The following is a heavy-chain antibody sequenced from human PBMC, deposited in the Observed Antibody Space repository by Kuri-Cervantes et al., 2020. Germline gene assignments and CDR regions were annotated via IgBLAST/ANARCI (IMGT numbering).Heavy chain of an antibody. Sequence: GSLRSSCEVHGGSFRGYYWSWTRQPPGKGLEWFGEITHSGRTNYTPSLKSRVSISVDTSKTQFSLKLSSVTDADTGVYYCARDPIVVLTATLKGGKAFDIWGQGTMVTISS. D-gene: IGHD2-21*02. CDR1: GGSFRGYY. CDR3: ARDPIVVLTATLKGGKAFDI. V-gene: IGHV4-34*01. CDR2: ITHSGRT. J-gene: IGHJ3*02.